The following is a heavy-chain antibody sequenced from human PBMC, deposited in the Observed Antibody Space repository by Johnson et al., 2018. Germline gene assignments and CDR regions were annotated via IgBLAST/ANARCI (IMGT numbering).Heavy chain of an antibody. CDR2: IIPIFGTA. Sequence: QVQLVQSGAEVKKPGSSVKVSCKASGGTFSSYAISWVRQAPGQGLEWMGGIIPIFGTANYAQKFQGRVTITADESTSTAYMELSSLRSEDTAVYYCARVRDPYDYVWGSYRYTGYFQHWGQGTLVTVSA. D-gene: IGHD3-16*02. CDR3: ARVRDPYDYVWGSYRYTGYFQH. CDR1: GGTFSSYA. V-gene: IGHV1-69*12. J-gene: IGHJ1*01.